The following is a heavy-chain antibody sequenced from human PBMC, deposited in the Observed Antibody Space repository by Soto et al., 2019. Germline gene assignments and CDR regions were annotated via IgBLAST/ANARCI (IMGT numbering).Heavy chain of an antibody. Sequence: GGSLRLSFAAAECVFIDDPMHWVRQAPGKGLEWVSTIKDSGDSTYYLDSVRGRFTISRDYSRNTLYLQMTSLRAEDTALYHCVKGGASYTSCWYANWGQGILVTVSS. CDR3: VKGGASYTSCWYAN. CDR2: IKDSGDST. V-gene: IGHV3-23*01. J-gene: IGHJ4*02. D-gene: IGHD6-13*01. CDR1: ECVFIDDP.